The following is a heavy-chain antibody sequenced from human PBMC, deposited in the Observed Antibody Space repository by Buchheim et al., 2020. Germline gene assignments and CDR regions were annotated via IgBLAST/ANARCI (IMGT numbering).Heavy chain of an antibody. D-gene: IGHD6-19*01. CDR3: ARAEWQWLVPFDY. J-gene: IGHJ4*02. Sequence: QVQLQESGPGLVKPSETLSLTCTVSGGSISSYYWSWIRQPPGKGLEWIGYIYYSGSTNYNPSLKSRVIISVDTSKNQFSLKLSSVTAADTAVYYCARAEWQWLVPFDYWGQGTL. CDR2: IYYSGST. V-gene: IGHV4-59*01. CDR1: GGSISSYY.